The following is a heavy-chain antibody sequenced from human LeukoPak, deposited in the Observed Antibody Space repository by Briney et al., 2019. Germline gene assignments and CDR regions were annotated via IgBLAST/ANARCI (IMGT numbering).Heavy chain of an antibody. D-gene: IGHD2-15*01. CDR1: GFTVSNKY. V-gene: IGHV3-66*01. CDR3: AREMYCSGGSCYGDAFDI. Sequence: PGGSLRLSCAASGFTVSNKYMSWVRQAPGRGLEGVSVIYSGGSTYYADSVKGRFSISRDKSKNTLYLQMNSLRAEDTALYYCAREMYCSGGSCYGDAFDIWGQGTMVTVSS. CDR2: IYSGGST. J-gene: IGHJ3*02.